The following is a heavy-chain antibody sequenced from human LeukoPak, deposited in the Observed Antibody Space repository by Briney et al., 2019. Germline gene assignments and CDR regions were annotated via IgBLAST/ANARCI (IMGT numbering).Heavy chain of an antibody. Sequence: GGSLRLSCAASGFTFSNYGMHWVRQAPGKGLEWVAVISYDGSNEYYAGSVKGRFTVSRDNSKNTLYLQMNSLRDEDTAVYYCARVGTLVRGVIGDYFYGMDVWGQGTTVTVSS. CDR3: ARVGTLVRGVIGDYFYGMDV. J-gene: IGHJ6*02. CDR2: ISYDGSNE. V-gene: IGHV3-30*03. D-gene: IGHD3-10*01. CDR1: GFTFSNYG.